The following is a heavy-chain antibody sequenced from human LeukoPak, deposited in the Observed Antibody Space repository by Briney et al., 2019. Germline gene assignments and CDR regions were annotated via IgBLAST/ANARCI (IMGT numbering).Heavy chain of an antibody. CDR2: IKQEGSEK. CDR3: ARGRAAPDY. Sequence: GGSLRLSCAASGFTFSSYWMSWVRQARGKGLEWAANIKQEGSEKDYVDSVKGRFTISRDNAKNSLYLQMNSLRAEDTAVYYCARGRAAPDYWGQGTLVTVSS. D-gene: IGHD2-15*01. CDR1: GFTFSSYW. J-gene: IGHJ4*02. V-gene: IGHV3-7*01.